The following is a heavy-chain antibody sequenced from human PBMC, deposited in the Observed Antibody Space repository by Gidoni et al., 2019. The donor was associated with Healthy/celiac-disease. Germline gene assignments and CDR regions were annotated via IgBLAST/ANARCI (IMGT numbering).Heavy chain of an antibody. CDR1: GGSFSGYY. Sequence: QVQLQQWGAGLLKPSETLSLTCAFYGGSFSGYYWSGIRQPPGKGLEWIGEINHSGSTNYNPSLKSRVTISVDTSKNQFSLKLSSVTAADTAVYYCAGGFRAGPFDYWGQGTLVTVSS. D-gene: IGHD3-10*01. CDR3: AGGFRAGPFDY. V-gene: IGHV4-34*01. J-gene: IGHJ4*02. CDR2: INHSGST.